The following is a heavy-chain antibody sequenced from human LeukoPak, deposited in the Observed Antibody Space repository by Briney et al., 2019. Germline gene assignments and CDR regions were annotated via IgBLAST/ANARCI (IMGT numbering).Heavy chain of an antibody. V-gene: IGHV3-21*01. CDR3: ARGWSGAYVIDY. J-gene: IGHJ4*02. CDR2: ISSSSSYI. CDR1: GLTFSSYS. Sequence: PGGSLRLSCAASGLTFSSYSMNWVRQAPGKGLEWVSSISSSSSYIYYADSVKGRFTISRDNAKNALYLQMNSLRAEDTAVYYCARGWSGAYVIDYWGQGSLVTVSS. D-gene: IGHD3-16*01.